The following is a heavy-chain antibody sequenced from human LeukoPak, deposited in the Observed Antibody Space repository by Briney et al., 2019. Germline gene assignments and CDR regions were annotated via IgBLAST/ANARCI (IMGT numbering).Heavy chain of an antibody. CDR2: IYHSGHT. CDR3: AGGALLWSPRWYYYYYMDV. J-gene: IGHJ6*03. D-gene: IGHD2/OR15-2a*01. CDR1: GYSISSGYY. V-gene: IGHV4-38-2*02. Sequence: PSETLSLTCNVSGYSISSGYYWGWIRQPPGKGLEWIGSIYHSGHTFYNPSLKTRVTMSVDTSQNQFSLKLSSVTAADTAVYYCAGGALLWSPRWYYYYYMDVWGKGTTVTVSS.